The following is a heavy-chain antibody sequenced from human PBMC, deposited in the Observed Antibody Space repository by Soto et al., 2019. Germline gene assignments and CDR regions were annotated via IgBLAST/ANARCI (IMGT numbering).Heavy chain of an antibody. CDR3: ARAGTFYDYVWADY. V-gene: IGHV4-39*01. CDR2: INYSGST. CDR1: GGSISSRSYY. J-gene: IGHJ4*02. Sequence: SETLSLTCTVSGGSISSRSYYWGWIRQPPGKGLEWIGSINYSGSTYYKPSLKSRVTISVDTSKNQFSLKLSSVTAADTAVYYCARAGTFYDYVWADYWGQGTLVTVS. D-gene: IGHD3-16*01.